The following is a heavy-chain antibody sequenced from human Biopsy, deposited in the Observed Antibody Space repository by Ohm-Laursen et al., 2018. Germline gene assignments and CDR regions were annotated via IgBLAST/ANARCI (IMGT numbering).Heavy chain of an antibody. D-gene: IGHD4-17*01. CDR2: IYSSGRT. J-gene: IGHJ6*03. CDR3: ARDAYGDYDTYY. V-gene: IGHV4-4*07. Sequence: GTLSLTCIVSGGSISDYFWSWIRQPADKGLGYIGRIYSSGRTFYNPSLKSRVTMSVSASDTQFSLNLSSVSAADTAFYFCARDAYGDYDTYY. CDR1: GGSISDYF.